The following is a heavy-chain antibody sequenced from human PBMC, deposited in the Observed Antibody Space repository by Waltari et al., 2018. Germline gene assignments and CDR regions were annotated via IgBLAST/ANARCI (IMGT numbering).Heavy chain of an antibody. V-gene: IGHV1-2*06. CDR1: GYTFTGYS. CDR3: AITLLRFLEWLLPFDY. J-gene: IGHJ4*02. CDR2: INPNSGGT. D-gene: IGHD3-3*01. Sequence: QVQLVQSGAEVKKPGASVKVSCKASGYTFTGYSMHWVRQAPGQGLEWMGRINPNSGGTNYAQKFQGRVTMTRDTSISTAYMELSRLRSDDTAVYYCAITLLRFLEWLLPFDYWGQGTLVTVSS.